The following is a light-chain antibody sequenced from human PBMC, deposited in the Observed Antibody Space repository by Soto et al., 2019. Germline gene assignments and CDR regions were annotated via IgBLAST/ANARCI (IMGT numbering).Light chain of an antibody. Sequence: EIVMTQSPATLSVSPGGRATLSCRASQSISDALAWYQQKPGQAPRLLIYGASRRATGFPARFSGSGSGTDFTLTISSLQSVDFGVYYCQQYDNWPWTFGQGTKVDIK. CDR3: QQYDNWPWT. J-gene: IGKJ1*01. CDR2: GAS. CDR1: QSISDA. V-gene: IGKV3-15*01.